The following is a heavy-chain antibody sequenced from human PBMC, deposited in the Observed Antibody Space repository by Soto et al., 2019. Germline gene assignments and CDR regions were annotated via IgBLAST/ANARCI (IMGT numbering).Heavy chain of an antibody. D-gene: IGHD5-12*01. CDR3: ASEGGYSGSDRGWYYGMDV. V-gene: IGHV1-69*12. J-gene: IGHJ6*02. Sequence: QVQLVQSGAEVKKPGSSVKVSCKASGGTFSSYAISWVRQAPGQGLEWMGGIIPIFGTANYAQKFQGRVTITADESTSTAYMELSSLRSEDTAVYYCASEGGYSGSDRGWYYGMDVWGQGTTVTVSS. CDR1: GGTFSSYA. CDR2: IIPIFGTA.